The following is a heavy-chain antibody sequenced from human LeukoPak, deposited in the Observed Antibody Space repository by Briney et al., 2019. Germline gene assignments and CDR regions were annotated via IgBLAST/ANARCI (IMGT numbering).Heavy chain of an antibody. CDR2: INPNSGGT. D-gene: IGHD3-9*01. CDR1: GYTFTGYY. V-gene: IGHV1-2*02. Sequence: ASVKVSCKASGYTFTGYYMHWVRQAPGQGLEWMGWINPNSGGTNYAQKFQGRVTMTRDTSISTAYMELSRLRSDDTAVYYCARGFNILTSRNWFDPWGQGTLVTVSS. J-gene: IGHJ5*02. CDR3: ARGFNILTSRNWFDP.